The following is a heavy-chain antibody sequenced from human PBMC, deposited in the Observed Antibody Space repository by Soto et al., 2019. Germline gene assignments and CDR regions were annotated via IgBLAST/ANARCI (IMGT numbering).Heavy chain of an antibody. CDR2: IRSKGNSYAT. CDR3: TRIFSDALDI. J-gene: IGHJ3*02. V-gene: IGHV3-73*02. D-gene: IGHD3-9*01. CDR1: GFIFRDSA. Sequence: DVQLVESGGGLVQPGGSLKLSCAASGFIFRDSAIHWVRQASGKGLEWVARIRSKGNSYATAYAESVKGRVTISRDDSKNTEYLQLNSLKTEDTAVYYCTRIFSDALDIWGQGTMVTVSS.